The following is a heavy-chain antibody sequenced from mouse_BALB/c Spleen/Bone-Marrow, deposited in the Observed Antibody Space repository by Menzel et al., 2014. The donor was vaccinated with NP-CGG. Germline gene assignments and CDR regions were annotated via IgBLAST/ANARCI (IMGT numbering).Heavy chain of an antibody. CDR1: GYTFTDYV. D-gene: IGHD1-1*01. Sequence: VQLQQSGPELVKPGASVKMSCKASGYTFTDYVISWVKQRTGQGLEWIGEIYPGSGSTYYNEKFKGKATLTADKSSNTAYMRLSSLTSEDSAVYFCARGGGYGSSWFAYWGQGTLVTVSA. J-gene: IGHJ3*01. CDR3: ARGGGYGSSWFAY. CDR2: IYPGSGST. V-gene: IGHV1-81*01.